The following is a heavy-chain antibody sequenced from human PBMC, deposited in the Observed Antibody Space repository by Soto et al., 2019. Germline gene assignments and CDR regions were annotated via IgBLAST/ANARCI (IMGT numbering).Heavy chain of an antibody. CDR1: GGSSNSYY. Sequence: PSETLSLTCTVSGGSSNSYYWSWIRQTPGKGLEWIGYIYNSGSANYNPSLKSRVTISVDTSKKQFSLRLTSVTAADTAVYYCARDMGGAISPLLSPRGYGMDVWGQGTTVTVSS. CDR2: IYNSGSA. CDR3: ARDMGGAISPLLSPRGYGMDV. D-gene: IGHD3-10*01. V-gene: IGHV4-59*01. J-gene: IGHJ6*02.